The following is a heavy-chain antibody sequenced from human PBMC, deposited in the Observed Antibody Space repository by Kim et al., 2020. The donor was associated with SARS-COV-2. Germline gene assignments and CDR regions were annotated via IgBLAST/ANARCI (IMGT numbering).Heavy chain of an antibody. J-gene: IGHJ5*02. Sequence: GGSLRLSCAASGFTFSDYYMSWIRQAPGKGLEWVSYISSSGSTIYYADSVKGRFTISRDNAKNSLYLQMNSLRAEDTAVYYCARDLCSGGSCYDKGFDPWGQGTLVTVSS. V-gene: IGHV3-11*04. D-gene: IGHD2-15*01. CDR2: ISSSGSTI. CDR3: ARDLCSGGSCYDKGFDP. CDR1: GFTFSDYY.